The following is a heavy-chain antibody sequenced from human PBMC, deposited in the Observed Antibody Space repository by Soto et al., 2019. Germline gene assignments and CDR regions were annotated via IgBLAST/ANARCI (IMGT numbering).Heavy chain of an antibody. Sequence: SETLSLTCTVSGGSISSYYWSWIRQPPGKGLEWIGYIYYSGSTNYNPSLKSRVTISVDTSKNQFSLKLSSVTAADTAVYYCARLGYCSGGSCYPRSYYYYYYMDVWGKGTTVTVSS. CDR2: IYYSGST. V-gene: IGHV4-59*08. D-gene: IGHD2-15*01. CDR1: GGSISSYY. J-gene: IGHJ6*03. CDR3: ARLGYCSGGSCYPRSYYYYYYMDV.